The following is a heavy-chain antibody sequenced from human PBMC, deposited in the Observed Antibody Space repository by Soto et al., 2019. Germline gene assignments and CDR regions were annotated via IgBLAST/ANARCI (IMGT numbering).Heavy chain of an antibody. CDR1: GGSISSGGYY. CDR3: AREPEGGSYSGWSYYHYGMDV. V-gene: IGHV4-31*03. CDR2: IYYSGST. J-gene: IGHJ6*02. Sequence: SETLSLTCTVSGGSISSGGYYWSWIRQHPGKGLEWIGYIYYSGSTYYNPSLKSRVTISVDTSKNQFSLKLSSVTAADTAVYYCAREPEGGSYSGWSYYHYGMDVWGQGTTVTVSS. D-gene: IGHD1-26*01.